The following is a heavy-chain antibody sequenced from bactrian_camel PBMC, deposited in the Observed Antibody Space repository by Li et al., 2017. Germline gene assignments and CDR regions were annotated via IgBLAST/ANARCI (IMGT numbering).Heavy chain of an antibody. CDR3: AQSCTLDWVPPLRAPY. Sequence: HVQLVESGGGSVQVGGSLTLSCAASSYMYGSHCLGWFRQALGKEREAVAAIGTAAAGGETYYSDSVKGRFTISQDSAKNTVYLQMNSLKPEESGTYYCAQSCTLDWVPPLRAPYWGQGTQVTVS. D-gene: IGHD5*01. V-gene: IGHV3S53*01. CDR1: SYMYGSHC. J-gene: IGHJ4*01. CDR2: IGTAAAGGET.